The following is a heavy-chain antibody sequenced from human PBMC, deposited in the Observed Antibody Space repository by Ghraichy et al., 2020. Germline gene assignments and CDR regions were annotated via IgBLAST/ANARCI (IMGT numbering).Heavy chain of an antibody. CDR1: GYSFATHW. Sequence: ESLNISCQGSGYSFATHWIAWLRQKPGKGLEWLGIIYPGDSSTYYRPSFEGQVTISADKSINTVYLQWGSLKASDSAKYYCVRHPGPAWPAHFDFWGQGTLVTVSS. CDR2: IYPGDSST. CDR3: VRHPGPAWPAHFDF. V-gene: IGHV5-51*01. J-gene: IGHJ4*01.